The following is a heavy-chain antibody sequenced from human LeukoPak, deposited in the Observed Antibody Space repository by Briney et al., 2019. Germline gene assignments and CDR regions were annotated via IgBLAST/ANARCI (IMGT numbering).Heavy chain of an antibody. V-gene: IGHV3-21*01. CDR2: ISSSSSYI. D-gene: IGHD1-1*01. CDR1: GFTFSSYT. CDR3: ARDRLLEDRDYHYYYYMDV. J-gene: IGHJ6*03. Sequence: GGSLRLSCAVSGFTFSSYTINWVRQAPGKGLEWVSSISSSSSYIYYAASVKGRFTISRDNAKNSLSLQMNSLRAEDTAVYYCARDRLLEDRDYHYYYYMDVWGIGTTVTVSS.